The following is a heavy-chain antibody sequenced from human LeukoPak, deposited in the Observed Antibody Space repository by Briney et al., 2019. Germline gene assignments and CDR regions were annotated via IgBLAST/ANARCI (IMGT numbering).Heavy chain of an antibody. V-gene: IGHV1-8*01. CDR1: GHTSTSYD. Sequence: ASVKVSCKASGHTSTSYDINWVRQATGQGLEWMGWMNPNSGNTGLAQKFQGRVTMTRNTSVSTVYMELSSLRSEDTAVYYCARGTYSSSLNWGQGTLVTVSS. J-gene: IGHJ4*02. D-gene: IGHD6-6*01. CDR2: MNPNSGNT. CDR3: ARGTYSSSLN.